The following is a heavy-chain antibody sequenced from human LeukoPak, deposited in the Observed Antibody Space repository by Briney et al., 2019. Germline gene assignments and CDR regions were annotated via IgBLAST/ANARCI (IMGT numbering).Heavy chain of an antibody. CDR3: ARISVEMATPFDY. CDR2: ISSSGSTI. V-gene: IGHV3-48*03. CDR1: GLTFSSYE. J-gene: IGHJ4*02. D-gene: IGHD5-24*01. Sequence: GGSLRLSCAASGLTFSSYEMNWVRQAPGKGLEWVSYISSSGSTIYYADSVKGRFTISRDNAKNSLYLQMNSLRAEDTAVYYCARISVEMATPFDYWGQGTLVTVSS.